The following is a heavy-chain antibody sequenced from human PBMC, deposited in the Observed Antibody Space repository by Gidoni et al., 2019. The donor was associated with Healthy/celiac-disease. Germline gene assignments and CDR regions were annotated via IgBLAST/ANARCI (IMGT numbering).Heavy chain of an antibody. CDR1: GGTFRSYA. Sequence: QVQLVQSGAEVKKPGSSVKVSCKASGGTFRSYAISWVRQAPGQGLEWMGGIIPIFGTANYAQKFQGRVTITADESTSTAYMELSSLRSEDTAVYYCASGEAAGTDYYYYYMDVWGKGTTVTVSS. D-gene: IGHD6-13*01. V-gene: IGHV1-69*01. J-gene: IGHJ6*03. CDR2: IIPIFGTA. CDR3: ASGEAAGTDYYYYYMDV.